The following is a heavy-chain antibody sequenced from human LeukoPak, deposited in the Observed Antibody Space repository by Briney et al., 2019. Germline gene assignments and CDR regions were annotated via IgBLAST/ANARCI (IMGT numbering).Heavy chain of an antibody. V-gene: IGHV4-4*07. J-gene: IGHJ6*03. D-gene: IGHD6-13*01. CDR1: GGSISGYY. Sequence: SETLSLTCTVSGGSISGYYWAWIRQSAGKGLQWIGRIYSSGITIYNPSLKSRVTMSVDTSKNQFSLRPSSVTAADTAVYYCATTPRGYSSSWQEPDYYYYYMDVWGKGTTVTVSS. CDR2: IYSSGIT. CDR3: ATTPRGYSSSWQEPDYYYYYMDV.